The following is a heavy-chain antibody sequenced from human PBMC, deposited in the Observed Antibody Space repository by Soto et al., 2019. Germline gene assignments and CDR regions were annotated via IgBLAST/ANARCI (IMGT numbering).Heavy chain of an antibody. CDR1: GFTLSYYW. D-gene: IGHD2-15*01. Sequence: EVQLMESGGGLVQPGGSLRLSCAASGFTLSYYWMSWVRQAPGKGLEWVANIKEDGSEKYHVDSVKGRFTISRDNAQNSVFLQMNSLRAEDTAIYYCARDCSGGSCQYWGQGTLVTVSS. J-gene: IGHJ4*02. CDR2: IKEDGSEK. CDR3: ARDCSGGSCQY. V-gene: IGHV3-7*01.